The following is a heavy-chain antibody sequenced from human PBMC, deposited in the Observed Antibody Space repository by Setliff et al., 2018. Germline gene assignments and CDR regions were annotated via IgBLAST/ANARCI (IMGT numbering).Heavy chain of an antibody. V-gene: IGHV5-51*01. Sequence: PGESLKISCKGSGYSFSSYWIGWVRQMPGKGLEWMGIIFPGNSDTRYSPSFQGQVTISADKSISTAYLQWSSLKASDTAMYYCARQAIFGSDAFDIWGQGTMVTVSS. CDR3: ARQAIFGSDAFDI. CDR1: GYSFSSYW. J-gene: IGHJ3*02. D-gene: IGHD3-3*01. CDR2: IFPGNSDT.